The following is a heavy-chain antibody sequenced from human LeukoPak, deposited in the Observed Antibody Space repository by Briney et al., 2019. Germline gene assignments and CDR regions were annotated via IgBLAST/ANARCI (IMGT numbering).Heavy chain of an antibody. D-gene: IGHD5-18*01. CDR2: IIPILGIA. J-gene: IGHJ4*02. CDR1: GGTFSSYA. CDR3: ARHASGYNYGYD. Sequence: SVKVSCKASGGTFSSYAISWVRQAPGQGLEWMGRIIPILGIANYAQKFQGRVTITADKSTSTAYMELSSLRSEDTAVYYCARHASGYNYGYDWGQGTLVTVSS. V-gene: IGHV1-69*04.